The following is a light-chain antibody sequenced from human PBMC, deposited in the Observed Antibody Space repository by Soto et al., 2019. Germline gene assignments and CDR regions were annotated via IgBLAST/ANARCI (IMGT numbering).Light chain of an antibody. Sequence: QSALTQPASVSGAPGQSITISCTGTRNDVGGYKYVSWYQQRPGTAPKLIMFEVNNRPSGVSDRFSGSRSANTASLTISGLQAQDEADYDGSSYSSNNILSYVFGTGTKLTVL. V-gene: IGLV2-14*03. CDR1: RNDVGGYKY. CDR2: EVN. J-gene: IGLJ1*01. CDR3: SSYSSNNILSYV.